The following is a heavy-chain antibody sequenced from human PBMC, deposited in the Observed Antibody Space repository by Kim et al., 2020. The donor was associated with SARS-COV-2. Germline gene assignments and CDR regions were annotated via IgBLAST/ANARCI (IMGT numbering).Heavy chain of an antibody. CDR1: GYSFTDYP. J-gene: IGHJ6*02. D-gene: IGHD6-19*01. CDR2: INTHTGIP. Sequence: ASVKVSCKASGYSFTDYPMNWVRQAPGQGLEWVGWINTHTGIPTYAQGFTGRFVFSLDTSVSTAYLQISSLEPEDTAMYYCARGWGSGWVGNSYSYGMDVWGQGTTVTVSS. V-gene: IGHV7-4-1*02. CDR3: ARGWGSGWVGNSYSYGMDV.